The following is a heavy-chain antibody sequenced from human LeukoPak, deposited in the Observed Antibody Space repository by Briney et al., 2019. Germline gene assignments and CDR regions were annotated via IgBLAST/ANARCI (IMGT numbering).Heavy chain of an antibody. J-gene: IGHJ6*02. CDR3: ARDRDSSWDYYYYYGMDV. CDR1: GFTFSSYA. CDR2: ISYDGSNK. V-gene: IGHV3-30*01. D-gene: IGHD6-13*01. Sequence: PGGSLRLSCAASGFTFSSYAMHWVRQAPGKGLEWVAVISYDGSNKYYADSVKGRFTISRDNSKNTLYLQMNSLRAEDTAVYYCARDRDSSWDYYYYYGMDVWGQGTTVTVSS.